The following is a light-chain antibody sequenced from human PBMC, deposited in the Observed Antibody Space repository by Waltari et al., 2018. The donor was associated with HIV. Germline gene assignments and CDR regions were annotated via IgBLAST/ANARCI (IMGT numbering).Light chain of an antibody. CDR2: DVS. Sequence: QSALTQPASVSGSPGQSITISRTGTSSDVGGFNYLSWYQQHPGKAPKLMIYDVSNRPSGVSNRFSGSKSGNTASLTISGLQAEDEADYYCSSYTSSSTRVFGGGTKLTVL. CDR3: SSYTSSSTRV. J-gene: IGLJ2*01. V-gene: IGLV2-14*03. CDR1: SSDVGGFNY.